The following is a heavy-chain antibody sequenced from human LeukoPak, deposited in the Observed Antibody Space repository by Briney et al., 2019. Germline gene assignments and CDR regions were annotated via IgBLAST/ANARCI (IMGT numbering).Heavy chain of an antibody. J-gene: IGHJ4*02. CDR1: GFTFSSYG. Sequence: GGSLRLSCAASGFTFSSYGMHGVRQAPAKGLEWVAVISNNGRSIYYADSVKGRFTISRDNSKNTLYLQVNSLRVEDTAVYSCAREACSGSCHSDYFDYWGLGTLVTVSS. CDR2: ISNNGRSI. V-gene: IGHV3-30*03. CDR3: AREACSGSCHSDYFDY. D-gene: IGHD2-15*01.